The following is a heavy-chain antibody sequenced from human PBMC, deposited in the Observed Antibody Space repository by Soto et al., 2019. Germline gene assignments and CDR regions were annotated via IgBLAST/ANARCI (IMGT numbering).Heavy chain of an antibody. Sequence: GGSLRLSCAASGFTFSDYYMSWIRQAPGKGLEWVSYISSSGSTIYYADSVKGRFTISRDNAKNSLYLQMNSLRAEDTAVYYCARDPQLDVYSSSWHLYNWFDPWGQGTLVTVSS. CDR1: GFTFSDYY. CDR3: ARDPQLDVYSSSWHLYNWFDP. CDR2: ISSSGSTI. V-gene: IGHV3-11*01. D-gene: IGHD6-13*01. J-gene: IGHJ5*02.